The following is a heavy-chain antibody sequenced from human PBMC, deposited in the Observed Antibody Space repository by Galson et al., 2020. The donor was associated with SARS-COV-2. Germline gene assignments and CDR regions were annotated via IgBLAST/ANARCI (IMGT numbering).Heavy chain of an antibody. D-gene: IGHD2-21*02. Sequence: QAGGSLRLSCAASGFTFTKSWMSWVRQAPGKGLEWLADIKEDGSEKYYVDSVKGRFTISRDNAKNSVFLQMNSLRAEDTAVYYCARDYGVTRTDAWWFEPLGQGTLVTGSS. CDR2: IKEDGSEK. CDR3: ARDYGVTRTDAWWFEP. V-gene: IGHV3-7*01. J-gene: IGHJ5*02. CDR1: GFTFTKSW.